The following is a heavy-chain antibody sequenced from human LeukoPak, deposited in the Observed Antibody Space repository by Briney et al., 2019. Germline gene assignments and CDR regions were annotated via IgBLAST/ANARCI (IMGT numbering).Heavy chain of an antibody. J-gene: IGHJ6*02. D-gene: IGHD6-13*01. CDR2: IIPILGIA. CDR1: GGTFSSYA. Sequence: SVKVSCKASGGTFSSYAISWVRQAPGQGLEWMGRIIPILGIANYAQKFQGRVTITADKSTSTAYMELSSLRSEDTAVYYCAVPAAGSFYYYYGIDVWGQGTTVTVSS. V-gene: IGHV1-69*04. CDR3: AVPAAGSFYYYYGIDV.